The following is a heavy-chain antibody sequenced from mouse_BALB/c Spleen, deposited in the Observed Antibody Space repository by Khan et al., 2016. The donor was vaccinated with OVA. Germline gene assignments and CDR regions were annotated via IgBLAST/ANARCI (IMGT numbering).Heavy chain of an antibody. V-gene: IGHV5-4*02. CDR1: GFTFSDYY. CDR3: IRGYYGDPFAY. D-gene: IGHD2-13*01. CDR2: ISDSGTYI. J-gene: IGHJ3*01. Sequence: EVELVESGGGLVKPGGSLKLSCAASGFTFSDYYMYWVRQTPEKRLEWVATISDSGTYIYYPDNVKGRVTISRDNAKNNLYLQMSSLKSEDTAMYYCIRGYYGDPFAYWGQGTLVTVSA.